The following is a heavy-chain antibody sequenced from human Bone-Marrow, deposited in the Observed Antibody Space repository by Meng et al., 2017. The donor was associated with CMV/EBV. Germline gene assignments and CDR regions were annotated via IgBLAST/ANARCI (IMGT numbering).Heavy chain of an antibody. CDR3: PRMVGATYYFDY. J-gene: IGHJ4*02. V-gene: IGHV1-2*02. D-gene: IGHD1-26*01. Sequence: ASVTVSCKASGYTFTGYYMHWVRQAPGQGLEWMGWINPNSGGTNYAQKFQGRVTMTKDTSISTAYMELSRLRSDDTAVYYCPRMVGATYYFDYWGQGTLVTVSS. CDR1: GYTFTGYY. CDR2: INPNSGGT.